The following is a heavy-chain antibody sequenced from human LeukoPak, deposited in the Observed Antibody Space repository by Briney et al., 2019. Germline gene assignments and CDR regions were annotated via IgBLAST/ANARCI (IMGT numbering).Heavy chain of an antibody. CDR3: GRAKSTVVDAFDI. CDR1: GGSISSSNW. Sequence: SETLSLTCAVSGGSISSSNWWSWVRQPPGKGLEWIGEIYHSGSTNYNPSLKSRVTISVDKSKNQFSLEPSSVTAADTGVYYCGRAKSTVVDAFDIWGEGTMVTVSS. J-gene: IGHJ3*02. V-gene: IGHV4-4*02. CDR2: IYHSGST. D-gene: IGHD4-23*01.